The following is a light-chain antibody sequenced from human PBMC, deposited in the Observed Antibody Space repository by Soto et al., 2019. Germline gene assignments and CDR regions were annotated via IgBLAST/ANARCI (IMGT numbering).Light chain of an antibody. J-gene: IGLJ1*01. V-gene: IGLV2-8*01. Sequence: QSALTQPPSASGSPGQSVTISCTGTSSDVGGYNYVAWFQQHPGKAPKLMIYEVTKRPSGVPDRFSGSKSGNTASLTVSGLQAEDEADYYCSSYAGSSTYVFGTGTKLTVL. CDR3: SSYAGSSTYV. CDR2: EVT. CDR1: SSDVGGYNY.